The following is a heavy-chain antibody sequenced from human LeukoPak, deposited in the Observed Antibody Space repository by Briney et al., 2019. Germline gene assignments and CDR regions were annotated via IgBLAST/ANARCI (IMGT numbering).Heavy chain of an antibody. CDR2: TYYRSTWYN. Sequence: SQTLSLTCAISGDTVSSNSVTWDWNRQCPSRGREWLSRTYYRSTWYNDYAVSVRGRITDNPDTTKNQFSLHLNSVTPEDTAVYYCARRLTQYDCFDPWGQGILVTLSS. CDR3: ARRLTQYDCFDP. D-gene: IGHD2-2*01. V-gene: IGHV6-1*01. CDR1: GDTVSSNSVT. J-gene: IGHJ5*02.